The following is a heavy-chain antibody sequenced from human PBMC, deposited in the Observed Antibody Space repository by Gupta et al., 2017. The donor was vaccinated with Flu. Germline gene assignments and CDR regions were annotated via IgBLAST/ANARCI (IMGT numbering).Heavy chain of an antibody. Sequence: VRQAPGHGLEWMGIFNPSNGATSYPENLRGRVTMTRDKSTTTAFLDLSALTSDDTAVYYCAREPSASFYLDPWGQGTPVTVSS. J-gene: IGHJ5*02. CDR3: AREPSASFYLDP. V-gene: IGHV1-46*01. D-gene: IGHD6-6*01. CDR2: FNPSNGAT.